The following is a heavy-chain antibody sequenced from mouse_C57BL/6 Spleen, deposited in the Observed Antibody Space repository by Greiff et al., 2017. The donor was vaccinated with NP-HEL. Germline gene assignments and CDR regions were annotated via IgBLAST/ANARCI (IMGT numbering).Heavy chain of an antibody. J-gene: IGHJ3*01. CDR3: ARSDYDGAY. V-gene: IGHV1-18*01. CDR2: IHPNNGGT. CDR1: GYTFTDYN. D-gene: IGHD2-4*01. Sequence: VQLQQSGPELVKPGASVKIPCKASGYTFTDYNMDWVKQSHGKSLEWIGDIHPNNGGTIYNQKFKGKATLTVDKSSSTAYMELRSLTSEDTAVYYCARSDYDGAYWGQGTLVTVSA.